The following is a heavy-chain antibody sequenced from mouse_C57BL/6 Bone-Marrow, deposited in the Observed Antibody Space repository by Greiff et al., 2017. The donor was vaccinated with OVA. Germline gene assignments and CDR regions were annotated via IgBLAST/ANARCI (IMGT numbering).Heavy chain of an antibody. CDR3: ARGEGLRRYYFDY. J-gene: IGHJ2*01. CDR1: GYTFTSYG. D-gene: IGHD2-4*01. Sequence: QVQLQQSGAELARPGASVKLSCKASGYTFTSYGISWVKQRTGQGLEWIGEIYPRSGNTYYNEKFKGKATLTADKSSSTAYMELRSLTSEDSAVYFCARGEGLRRYYFDYWGKGTTLTVSS. CDR2: IYPRSGNT. V-gene: IGHV1-81*01.